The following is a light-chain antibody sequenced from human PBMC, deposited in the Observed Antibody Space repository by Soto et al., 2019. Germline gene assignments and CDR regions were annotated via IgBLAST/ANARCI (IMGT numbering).Light chain of an antibody. CDR2: VNT. J-gene: IGLJ3*02. CDR3: AAWDDSLHGGV. V-gene: IGLV1-44*01. CDR1: SSNIGSNS. Sequence: QPVLTQPPSVSGTPGQRVIISCSGSSSNIGSNSVNWYQQLPGTGPKLLIFVNTQRPSGVPDRFSGSKSGTSASLAISGLQSEDEAVYYCAAWDDSLHGGVFGGGTKLTVL.